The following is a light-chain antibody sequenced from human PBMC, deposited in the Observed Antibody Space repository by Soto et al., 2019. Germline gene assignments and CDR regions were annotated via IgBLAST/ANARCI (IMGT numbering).Light chain of an antibody. CDR2: GR. CDR3: GTWDNSLSAGV. CDR1: SSNIGAGYD. J-gene: IGLJ3*02. V-gene: IGLV1-40*01. Sequence: QSVLTQPPSVSGAPGQRVTISCTGSSSNIGAGYDVQWYQQFPGTAPKLLLYGRNRPSGVPDRFSGSKSGTSATLGITGLQTGDEADYYCGTWDNSLSAGVFGGGTKVTVL.